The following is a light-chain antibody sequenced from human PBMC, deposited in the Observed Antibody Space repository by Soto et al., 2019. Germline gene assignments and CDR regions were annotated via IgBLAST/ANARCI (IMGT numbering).Light chain of an antibody. CDR1: QSVSSN. V-gene: IGKV3-15*01. CDR2: GAS. J-gene: IGKJ4*01. CDR3: QQDNNWAPNT. Sequence: EIVMTQSPATLSVSPGERATLSCRASQSVSSNLAWYQQKPGQAPRLLIYGASTRATGIPARSSGSGSGTEFTLTLSSLQSEDFAVYYCQQDNNWAPNTFGGGTKVEIK.